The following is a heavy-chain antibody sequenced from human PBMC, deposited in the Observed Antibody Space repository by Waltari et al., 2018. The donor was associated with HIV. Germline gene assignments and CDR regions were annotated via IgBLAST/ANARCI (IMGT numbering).Heavy chain of an antibody. CDR3: ARDQYGSMDV. CDR1: GGSISSYY. D-gene: IGHD3-10*01. CDR2: IYYSGST. V-gene: IGHV4-59*01. Sequence: QVQLQESGPGLVKPSETLSLTCTVSGGSISSYYWSWIRQPPGKGLEWIGYIYYSGSTNYNPSLKSRVTISVDTSKNQFSLKLSSVTAADTAVYYCARDQYGSMDVWGQGTTVTVSS. J-gene: IGHJ6*02.